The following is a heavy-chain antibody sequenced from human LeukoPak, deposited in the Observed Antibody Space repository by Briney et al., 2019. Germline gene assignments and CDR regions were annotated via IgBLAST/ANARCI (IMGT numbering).Heavy chain of an antibody. J-gene: IGHJ4*02. CDR2: ISAYNGNT. Sequence: ASVKVSCKASGYTFTSYGISWVRQAPGQWLEWMGWISAYNGNTNYAQKLQGRVTMTTDTSTSTAYMELRSLRSDDTAVYYCARDRAKTIFGVVIPLDYWGQGTLVTVSS. V-gene: IGHV1-18*01. D-gene: IGHD3-3*01. CDR1: GYTFTSYG. CDR3: ARDRAKTIFGVVIPLDY.